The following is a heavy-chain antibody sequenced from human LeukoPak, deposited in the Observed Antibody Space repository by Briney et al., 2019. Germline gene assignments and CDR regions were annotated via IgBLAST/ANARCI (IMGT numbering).Heavy chain of an antibody. CDR3: ARARKGGDDHFDY. CDR1: GFTFSSYW. V-gene: IGHV3-74*01. J-gene: IGHJ4*02. D-gene: IGHD2-21*01. Sequence: PGGSLRLSCAASGFTFSSYWMHWVRQAPGKGLVWVSRINSDGSSTSYADSVKGRFTISRDNAKNTLYLQTNSLRAEDTAVYYCARARKGGDDHFDYWGQGTLVTVSS. CDR2: INSDGSST.